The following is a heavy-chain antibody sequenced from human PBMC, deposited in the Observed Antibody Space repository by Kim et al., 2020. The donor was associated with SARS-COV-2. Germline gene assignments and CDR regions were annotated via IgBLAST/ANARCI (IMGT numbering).Heavy chain of an antibody. CDR3: ARQGIAVAGRGGWDY. D-gene: IGHD6-19*01. Sequence: QKFQGRVTITRETAISTAYMELSRLRSDDTAVYYCARQGIAVAGRGGWDYWGQGTLVTVSS. J-gene: IGHJ4*02. V-gene: IGHV1-2*02.